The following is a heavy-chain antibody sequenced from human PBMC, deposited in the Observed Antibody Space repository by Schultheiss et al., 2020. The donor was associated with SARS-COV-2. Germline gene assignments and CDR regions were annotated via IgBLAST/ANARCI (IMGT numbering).Heavy chain of an antibody. Sequence: ASVKVSCKASGYTFTGYYMHWVRQAPGQGLEWMGIINPNSGGTNYAQKFQGRVTMTRDTSISTAYMELSRLRSDDTAVYYCARGAILGVVTGDYWGQGTLVTVSS. D-gene: IGHD3-3*01. V-gene: IGHV1-2*02. CDR2: INPNSGGT. J-gene: IGHJ4*02. CDR1: GYTFTGYY. CDR3: ARGAILGVVTGDY.